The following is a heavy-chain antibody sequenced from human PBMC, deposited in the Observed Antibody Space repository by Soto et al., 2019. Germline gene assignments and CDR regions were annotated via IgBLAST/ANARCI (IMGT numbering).Heavy chain of an antibody. V-gene: IGHV4-34*01. CDR1: GGSFSGYY. Sequence: KSSETLSLTCAVYGGSFSGYYWSWIRQPPGKGLEWIGEINHSGSTNYNPSLKSRVTISVDTSKNQFSLKLSSVTAADTAVYYCARGRARYFDWSQMRGAFDIWGQGTMVTVSS. D-gene: IGHD3-9*01. CDR3: ARGRARYFDWSQMRGAFDI. J-gene: IGHJ3*02. CDR2: INHSGST.